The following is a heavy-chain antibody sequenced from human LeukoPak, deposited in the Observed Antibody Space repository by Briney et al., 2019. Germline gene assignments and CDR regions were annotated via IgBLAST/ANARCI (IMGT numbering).Heavy chain of an antibody. CDR2: INQDGSEK. CDR3: AEISTN. J-gene: IGHJ3*01. V-gene: IGHV3-7*01. Sequence: GGSLRLSCAASGFTFSSHWMAWVRQAPGKGLEWVASINQDGSEKNYVDSVKGRFTISRDNAKNSLYLQMNSLRVEDTAVYYCAEISTNWGQGTRVTVSS. CDR1: GFTFSSHW. D-gene: IGHD2-15*01.